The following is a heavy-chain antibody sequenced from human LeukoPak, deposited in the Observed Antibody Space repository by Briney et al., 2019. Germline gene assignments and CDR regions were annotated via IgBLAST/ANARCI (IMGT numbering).Heavy chain of an antibody. D-gene: IGHD5-18*01. CDR1: GFTFSSYG. CDR3: AKEMGYSYGDFDY. J-gene: IGHJ4*02. CDR2: ISCDGSNK. V-gene: IGHV3-30*18. Sequence: GGSLRLSCAASGFTFSSYGMHWVRQAPGKGLEWVAVISCDGSNKYYADSVKGRFTISRDNSKNTLYLQMNSLRAEDTAVYYCAKEMGYSYGDFDYWGQGTLVTVSS.